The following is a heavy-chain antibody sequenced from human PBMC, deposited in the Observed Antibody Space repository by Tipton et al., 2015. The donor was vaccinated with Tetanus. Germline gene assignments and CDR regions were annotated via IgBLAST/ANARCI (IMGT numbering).Heavy chain of an antibody. V-gene: IGHV3-33*01. D-gene: IGHD2-15*01. CDR3: AREAVFSGGSCFSGDLDN. J-gene: IGHJ4*02. Sequence: SLRLSCAASGFIFSSYGIHWVRQAPGKGLEWVAVSWYDGTDQYYADSVKGRFTLSRDNSKNTLYLEMNSLRAGDTALYYCAREAVFSGGSCFSGDLDNRGQGTQVTVSP. CDR1: GFIFSSYG. CDR2: SWYDGTDQ.